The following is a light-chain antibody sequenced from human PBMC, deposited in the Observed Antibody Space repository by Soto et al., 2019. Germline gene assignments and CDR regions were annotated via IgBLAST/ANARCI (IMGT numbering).Light chain of an antibody. V-gene: IGLV1-47*01. Sequence: QAVVTQPPSASGTPGQRVTISCSGSSSNIGSNYVYWYQQLPGTAHKLLIYRNNQRPSGVPDRFSGSKSGTSASLAISGLRSEDEADYYCAAWDDSLSGPKVVFGGGTKLTVL. CDR2: RNN. CDR3: AAWDDSLSGPKVV. J-gene: IGLJ2*01. CDR1: SSNIGSNY.